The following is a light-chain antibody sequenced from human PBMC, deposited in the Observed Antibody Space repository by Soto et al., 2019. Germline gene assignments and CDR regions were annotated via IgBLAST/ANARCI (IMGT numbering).Light chain of an antibody. CDR3: ATWDRSLSVYVL. CDR1: SSNVGSNY. Sequence: QSVLTQPPSVSAAPGQKVTISCSGSSSNVGSNYVSWYQQLPGTAPKLLIYENNKRPSGIPDRFSGSKSGTSATLDITGLQTGDEADYYCATWDRSLSVYVLFGGGTRSPS. V-gene: IGLV1-51*01. J-gene: IGLJ2*01. CDR2: ENN.